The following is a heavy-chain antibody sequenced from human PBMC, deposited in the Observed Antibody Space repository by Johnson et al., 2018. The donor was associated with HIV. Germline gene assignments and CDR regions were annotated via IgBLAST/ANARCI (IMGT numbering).Heavy chain of an antibody. CDR1: GLTISDNY. V-gene: IGHV3-66*01. J-gene: IGHJ3*02. CDR3: ARSRDYGPARAAFDI. CDR2: IYNGCDK. Sequence: VQLVESGGGLVQPGGSLRLSCAASGLTISDNYMRWVRQAPGKGLEWVSVIYNGCDKFSAASVQCRFFISRDNSKNTVYLQMNSLIAEDTAVYYCARSRDYGPARAAFDIWGQGTMVTVSS. D-gene: IGHD4-17*01.